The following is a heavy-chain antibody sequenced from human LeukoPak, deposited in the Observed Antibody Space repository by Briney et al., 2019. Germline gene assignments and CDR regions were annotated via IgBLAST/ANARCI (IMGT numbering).Heavy chain of an antibody. Sequence: GGSLRLSCAASGFTFSSYAMSWVRQAPGKGLEWVSAISGSGGSTYYADSVKGRFTISRDNSKNTLYLQMNSLRAEDTAVYHCAKDLNVAGIYYFDYWGQGTLVTVSS. CDR2: ISGSGGST. CDR1: GFTFSSYA. V-gene: IGHV3-23*01. CDR3: AKDLNVAGIYYFDY. J-gene: IGHJ4*02. D-gene: IGHD6-19*01.